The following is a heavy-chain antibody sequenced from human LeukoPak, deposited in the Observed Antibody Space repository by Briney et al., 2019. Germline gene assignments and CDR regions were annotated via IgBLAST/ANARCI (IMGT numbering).Heavy chain of an antibody. D-gene: IGHD1-26*01. Sequence: SETLSLTCTVSGGSISSGSYYWSWIRQPAGKGLEWIGRIYTSGSTNYNPSLKSRVTISVDTSKNQFSLKLSSVTAADRAVYYCARGSGSYFIGYYYYMDVWGKGTTVTVSS. CDR3: ARGSGSYFIGYYYYMDV. CDR2: IYTSGST. J-gene: IGHJ6*03. CDR1: GGSISSGSYY. V-gene: IGHV4-61*02.